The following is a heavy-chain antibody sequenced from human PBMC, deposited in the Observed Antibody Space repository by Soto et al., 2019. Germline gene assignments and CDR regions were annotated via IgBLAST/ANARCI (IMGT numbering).Heavy chain of an antibody. D-gene: IGHD2-21*02. CDR2: IIPIFGTT. CDR3: ARGLYCGGGCYSHFDY. Sequence: VQLVQSGAEVKKPGSSVKVSCKASGGTFSNYPFIWVRQAPGQGLDCMGGIIPIFGTTDYGQRFQGRVTITADESTNTAYMELSSLRSDDTAVYYCARGLYCGGGCYSHFDYWGQGTLVTVSS. CDR1: GGTFSNYP. J-gene: IGHJ4*02. V-gene: IGHV1-69*01.